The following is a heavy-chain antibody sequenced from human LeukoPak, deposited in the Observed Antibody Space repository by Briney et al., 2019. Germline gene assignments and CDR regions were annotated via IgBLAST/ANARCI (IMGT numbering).Heavy chain of an antibody. J-gene: IGHJ3*02. D-gene: IGHD1-26*01. Sequence: GGSLRLSCAASGFTFSSYWMHWVRQAPGKGLDWAAVISSDGNTQYYADSVKGRFTISRDNSNNTLYLQMNSLRADDTAIYYCARRRIVGSTDDAFDIWGQGTMVTLSS. V-gene: IGHV3-30-3*01. CDR3: ARRRIVGSTDDAFDI. CDR1: GFTFSSYW. CDR2: ISSDGNTQ.